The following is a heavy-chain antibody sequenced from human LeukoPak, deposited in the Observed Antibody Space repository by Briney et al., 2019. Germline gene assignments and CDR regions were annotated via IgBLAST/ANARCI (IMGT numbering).Heavy chain of an antibody. V-gene: IGHV1-2*06. CDR3: ARDLLRGGGNWFDP. CDR2: INPNSGGT. Sequence: ASVNVSCKASGYTFTGYYMHWVRQAPGQGLEWMGRINPNSGGTNYAQKFQGRVTMTRDTSISTAYMELSRLRSDDTAVYYCARDLLRGGGNWFDPWGQGTLVTVSS. CDR1: GYTFTGYY. D-gene: IGHD4-23*01. J-gene: IGHJ5*02.